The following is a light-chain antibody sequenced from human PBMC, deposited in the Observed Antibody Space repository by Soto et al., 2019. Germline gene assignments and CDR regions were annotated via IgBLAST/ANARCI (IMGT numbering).Light chain of an antibody. CDR2: AAS. CDR3: QHYDTSLRT. V-gene: IGKV3-20*01. Sequence: EIVLTQSPGTLYLSPGERVTLSCRASQSISSRHLAWYQQKPGQAPRLLIYAASTRATDIPDKFSGSGSGADFTLSISRLEPEDFAVYYCQHYDTSLRTFGPGTKVEI. J-gene: IGKJ1*01. CDR1: QSISSRH.